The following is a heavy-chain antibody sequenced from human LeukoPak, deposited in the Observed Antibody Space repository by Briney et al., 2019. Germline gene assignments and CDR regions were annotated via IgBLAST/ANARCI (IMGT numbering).Heavy chain of an antibody. CDR2: IYYSGST. V-gene: IGHV4-38-2*02. Sequence: SETLSLTCTVSGYSISSGYYWGWIRQPPGKGLEWIGYIYYSGSTNYNPSLKSRVTISVDTSKNQFSLKLSSVTAADTAVYYCASAYCSGGSCYSGAYYFDYWGQGTLVTVSS. CDR3: ASAYCSGGSCYSGAYYFDY. CDR1: GYSISSGYY. D-gene: IGHD2-15*01. J-gene: IGHJ4*02.